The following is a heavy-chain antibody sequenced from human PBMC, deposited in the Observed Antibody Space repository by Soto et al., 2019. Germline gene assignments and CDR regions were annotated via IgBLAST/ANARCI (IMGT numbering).Heavy chain of an antibody. CDR3: AREAAAYSSSRVVGDYYYYYMDV. V-gene: IGHV4-59*01. J-gene: IGHJ6*03. CDR2: IYYSGST. Sequence: SETLSPTSTVSGGSISSYYWGLVPQPPGEGLEWVGYIYYSGSTNYNPSLKSRVTISVDTSKNQFSLKLSSVTAADTAVYYCAREAAAYSSSRVVGDYYYYYMDVWGKGTTVTVSS. D-gene: IGHD6-6*01. CDR1: GGSISSYY.